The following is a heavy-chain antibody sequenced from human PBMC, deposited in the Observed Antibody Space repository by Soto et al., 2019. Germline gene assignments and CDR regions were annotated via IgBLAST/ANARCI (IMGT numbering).Heavy chain of an antibody. D-gene: IGHD3-9*01. CDR3: AHSGLRYFYLLPTYGMDV. V-gene: IGHV2-5*02. Sequence: QITLKESGPTLVKPTQTLTLTCTFSGFSLSTSGVGVGWIRQHPGTALAWLALIYWGDDKRYSPTLKSRLTRTKDTDKNQLVLTMNKMDPVDTATYYGAHSGLRYFYLLPTYGMDVWGQGTTVTVSS. CDR2: IYWGDDK. CDR1: GFSLSTSGVG. J-gene: IGHJ6*02.